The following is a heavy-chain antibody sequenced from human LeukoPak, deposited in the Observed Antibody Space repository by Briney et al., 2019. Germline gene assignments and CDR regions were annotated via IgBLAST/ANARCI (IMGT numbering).Heavy chain of an antibody. D-gene: IGHD3-3*01. CDR2: IYYSGST. Sequence: SETLSLTCDVSGDSISSSNWWSWVRQPPGKGLEWIGYIYYSGSTNYNPSLKSRVTISVDTSKNQFSLKLSSVTAADTAVYYCARGLRFLEWLPYGMDVWGQGTTVTVSS. J-gene: IGHJ6*02. CDR1: GDSISSSNW. CDR3: ARGLRFLEWLPYGMDV. V-gene: IGHV4-4*02.